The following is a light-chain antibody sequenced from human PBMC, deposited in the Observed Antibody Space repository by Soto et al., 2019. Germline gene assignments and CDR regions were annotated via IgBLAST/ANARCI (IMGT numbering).Light chain of an antibody. V-gene: IGLV2-8*01. CDR2: EVN. CDR3: CSYGDNNYFV. Sequence: QSALTQPPSASGSPGQAVTISCTGTSSDVGGYNYVSWYQQHPGKVPKLIVYEVNKRPSGVPDRFSGSKSGNTASLTVSGLQSEDEADYYCCSYGDNNYFVFGTGTKLTVL. CDR1: SSDVGGYNY. J-gene: IGLJ1*01.